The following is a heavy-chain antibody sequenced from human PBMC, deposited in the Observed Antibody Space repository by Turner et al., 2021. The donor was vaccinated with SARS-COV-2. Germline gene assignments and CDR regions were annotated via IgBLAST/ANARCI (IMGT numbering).Heavy chain of an antibody. CDR1: GFTFSSYG. J-gene: IGHJ4*02. D-gene: IGHD5-12*01. V-gene: IGHV3-33*01. CDR2: IWYDGSNK. CDR3: ARDGGYSGYAYFDY. Sequence: QVQLVKSGGGVVQPGRSLRLSCAASGFTFSSYGMHWVRQAPCKGLEWVAVIWYDGSNKYYADSVKGRFTISRDNSKNTLYLQMNSLRAEDTAVYYCARDGGYSGYAYFDYWGQGTLVTVSS.